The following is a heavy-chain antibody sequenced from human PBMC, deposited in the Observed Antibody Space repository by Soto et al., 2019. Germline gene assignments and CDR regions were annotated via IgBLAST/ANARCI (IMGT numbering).Heavy chain of an antibody. V-gene: IGHV3-48*03. D-gene: IGHD3-3*01. J-gene: IGHJ5*02. CDR1: GFTFSSYE. CDR3: ARIDFWSGYSS. CDR2: ISSSGSTI. Sequence: PGGSLRLSCAASGFTFSSYEMNWVRQAPGKGLEWVSYISSSGSTIYYVDSVKGRFTISRDNAKNSLYLQMNSLRAEDKAVYYCARIDFWSGYSSWGQGTLVTVSS.